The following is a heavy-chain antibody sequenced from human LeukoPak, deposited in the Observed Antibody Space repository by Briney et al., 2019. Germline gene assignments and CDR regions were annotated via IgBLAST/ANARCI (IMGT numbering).Heavy chain of an antibody. D-gene: IGHD2-15*01. CDR1: GGSINNNNFY. CDR3: ARGVVAAPTNFDY. J-gene: IGHJ4*02. CDR2: VYYSGST. Sequence: SETLSLTCTVSGGSINNNNFYWGWIRQPPGKGLEWIGSVYYSGSTYYNPSLKSRVTLSVDTSKNQFSLKLSSVTAADTAVYYCARGVVAAPTNFDYWGQGTLVTVSS. V-gene: IGHV4-39*07.